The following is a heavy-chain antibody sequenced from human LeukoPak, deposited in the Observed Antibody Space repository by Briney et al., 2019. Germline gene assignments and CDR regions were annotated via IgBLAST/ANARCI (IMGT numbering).Heavy chain of an antibody. Sequence: ASVKVSCKASGYTFTCYYMHWVRQAPGQGLEWMGSINPNSGGTNYAQKFQGRVTMTRDTSISTAYMERGRLRSDDTAGYYCARVGTIFGVVIIWYFDLWGRGTLVTVSS. CDR1: GYTFTCYY. CDR2: INPNSGGT. CDR3: ARVGTIFGVVIIWYFDL. D-gene: IGHD3-3*01. J-gene: IGHJ2*01. V-gene: IGHV1-2*02.